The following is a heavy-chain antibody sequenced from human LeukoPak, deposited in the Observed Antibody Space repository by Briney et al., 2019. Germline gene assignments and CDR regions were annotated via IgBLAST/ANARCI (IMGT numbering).Heavy chain of an antibody. CDR2: LNPNSGNT. CDR3: ASRYGSGSQYFDY. Sequence: ASVKVSCKASGGTFSSYAINWVRQATGQGLEWMGWLNPNSGNTGYARKFQGRVTMTRNTSISTAYMELSSLRSEDTAVYFCASRYGSGSQYFDYWGQGTLVTVSS. V-gene: IGHV1-8*02. D-gene: IGHD3-10*01. CDR1: GGTFSSYA. J-gene: IGHJ4*02.